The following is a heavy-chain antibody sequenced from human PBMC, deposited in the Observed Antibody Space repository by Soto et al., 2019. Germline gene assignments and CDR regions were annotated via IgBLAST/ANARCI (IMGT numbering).Heavy chain of an antibody. CDR1: GFTFTSSA. V-gene: IGHV1-58*01. CDR2: IVVGSGNT. D-gene: IGHD3-22*01. Sequence: QMQLVQSGPEVKKPGTSVKVSCKASGFTFTSSAVQWVRQARGQRLEWIGWIVVGSGNTNYAQKFQERVTITRDMSPSPGYMEVSSPGSGGTAVYYCAADKVFYDCKCYYGSGPWGQGTLVTVSS. J-gene: IGHJ5*02. CDR3: AADKVFYDCKCYYGSGP.